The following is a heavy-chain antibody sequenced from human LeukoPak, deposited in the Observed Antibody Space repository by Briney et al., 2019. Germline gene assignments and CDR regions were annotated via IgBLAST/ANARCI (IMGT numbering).Heavy chain of an antibody. D-gene: IGHD3-9*01. CDR2: IIPIFGTA. V-gene: IGHV1-69*13. CDR3: ARAVNQLRYFDWLLNY. CDR1: GGTFSSYA. J-gene: IGHJ4*02. Sequence: SVNVSCKASGGTFSSYAISWVRQAPGQGLEWMGGIIPIFGTANYAQKFQGRVTITADESTSTAYMELSSLRSEDTAVYYCARAVNQLRYFDWLLNYWGQGTLVTVSS.